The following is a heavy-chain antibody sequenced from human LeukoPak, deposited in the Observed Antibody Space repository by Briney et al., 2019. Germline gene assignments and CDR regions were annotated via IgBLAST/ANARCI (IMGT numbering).Heavy chain of an antibody. Sequence: GGSLRLSCAASGFTFSSYSMNWVRQASGKGLEWVSSISSSSSYIYYADSVKGRFTISRDNAKNSLYLQMNSLRAEDTAVYYCARDGVPIRYCSGGSCSGNWFDPWGQGTLVTVSS. CDR3: ARDGVPIRYCSGGSCSGNWFDP. V-gene: IGHV3-21*01. J-gene: IGHJ5*02. CDR2: ISSSSSYI. CDR1: GFTFSSYS. D-gene: IGHD2-15*01.